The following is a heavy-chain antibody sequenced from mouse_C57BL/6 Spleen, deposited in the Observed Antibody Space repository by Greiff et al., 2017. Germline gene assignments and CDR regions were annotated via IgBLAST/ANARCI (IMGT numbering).Heavy chain of an antibody. Sequence: EVKLVESGGGLVQPKGSLKLSCAASGFSFNTYAMNWVRQAPGKGLEWVARIRSKSNNYATYYADSVKDRFTISRDDSESMLYLQMNNLKTEDTAMYYCVSLTAPFAYWGQGTLVTVSA. J-gene: IGHJ3*01. V-gene: IGHV10-1*01. CDR2: IRSKSNNYAT. CDR3: VSLTAPFAY. CDR1: GFSFNTYA. D-gene: IGHD1-2*01.